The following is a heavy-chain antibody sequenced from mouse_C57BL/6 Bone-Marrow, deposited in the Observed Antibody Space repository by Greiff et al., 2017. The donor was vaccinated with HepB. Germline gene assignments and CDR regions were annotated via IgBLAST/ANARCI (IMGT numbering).Heavy chain of an antibody. V-gene: IGHV1-81*01. Sequence: VHLVESGAELARPGASVKLSCKASGYTFTSYGISWVKQRTGQGLEWIGEIYPRSGNTYYNEKFKGKATLTADKSSSTAYMELRSLTSGDSAVYFCAREDYGSSPFAYWGQGTLVTVSA. D-gene: IGHD1-1*01. CDR3: AREDYGSSPFAY. CDR2: IYPRSGNT. CDR1: GYTFTSYG. J-gene: IGHJ3*01.